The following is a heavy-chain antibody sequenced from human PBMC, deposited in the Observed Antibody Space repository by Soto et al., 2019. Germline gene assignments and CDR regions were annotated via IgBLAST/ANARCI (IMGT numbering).Heavy chain of an antibody. V-gene: IGHV4-30-4*01. Sequence: QVQLQESGPGLVKPSQTLSLTCTVSGGSISSGDYYWSWIRQPPGKGLEWIGYIYYSGSTYYNPSLKSRVTISVDTSKNQFSLKLSSVTAADTAVYYCARRGRRSYSHAYYFDYWGQGTLVTVSS. D-gene: IGHD4-4*01. CDR1: GGSISSGDYY. CDR3: ARRGRRSYSHAYYFDY. J-gene: IGHJ4*02. CDR2: IYYSGST.